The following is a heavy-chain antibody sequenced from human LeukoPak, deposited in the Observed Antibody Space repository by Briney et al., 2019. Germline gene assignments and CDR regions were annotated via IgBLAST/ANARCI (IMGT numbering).Heavy chain of an antibody. CDR2: IYYSGST. V-gene: IGHV4-31*03. Sequence: PSETLSLTCTVSGGSISSGGYYWSWIRQHPGKGLEWIGYIYYSGSTYYNPSLKSRVTISVDTSKDQFSLKLSSVTAADTAVYYCARRGFSSGYFDYWGQGTLVTVSS. J-gene: IGHJ4*02. D-gene: IGHD3-22*01. CDR3: ARRGFSSGYFDY. CDR1: GGSISSGGYY.